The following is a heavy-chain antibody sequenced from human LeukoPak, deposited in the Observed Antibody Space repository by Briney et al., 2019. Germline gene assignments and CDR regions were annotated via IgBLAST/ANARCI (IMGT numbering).Heavy chain of an antibody. J-gene: IGHJ4*02. CDR2: ISSSGSTT. Sequence: GGSLRLSCAASGFTFSEYYMSWIRQAPGKGLEWVSYISSSGSTTYYADSVKGRFTISRDNAKSSLYLQMNSLRAEDTAVYYCAREMDGPYGSGSPLDYWGQGTLVTVSS. CDR3: AREMDGPYGSGSPLDY. V-gene: IGHV3-11*01. CDR1: GFTFSEYY. D-gene: IGHD3-10*01.